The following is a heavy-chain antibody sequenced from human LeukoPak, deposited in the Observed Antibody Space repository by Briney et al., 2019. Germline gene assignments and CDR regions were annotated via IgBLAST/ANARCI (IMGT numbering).Heavy chain of an antibody. D-gene: IGHD3-10*01. J-gene: IGHJ4*02. CDR3: ATYYYGSGSYHTVDY. CDR1: GFTFSSCS. V-gene: IGHV3-21*01. CDR2: ISSSSSYI. Sequence: GGSLRLSCAASGFTFSSCSMNWVRQAPGKGLEWVSSISSSSSYIYYADSVKGRFTISRDNAKNSLYLQMNSLRAEDTAVYYCATYYYGSGSYHTVDYWGQGTLVTVSS.